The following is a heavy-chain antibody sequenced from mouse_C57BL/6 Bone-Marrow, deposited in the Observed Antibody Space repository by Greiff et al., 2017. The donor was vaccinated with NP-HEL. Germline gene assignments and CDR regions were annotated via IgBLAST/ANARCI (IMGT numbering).Heavy chain of an antibody. D-gene: IGHD2-5*01. CDR3: VRQSNYEDAMDY. CDR1: GFSFNTYA. CDR2: IRSKSNNYAT. J-gene: IGHJ4*01. V-gene: IGHV10-1*01. Sequence: EVHLVESGGGLVQPKGSLKLSCAASGFSFNTYAMNWVRQAPGKGLEWVARIRSKSNNYATYYADSVKDRFTISRDDSESMLYLQMNNLKTEDTAMYYCVRQSNYEDAMDYWGQGTSVTVSS.